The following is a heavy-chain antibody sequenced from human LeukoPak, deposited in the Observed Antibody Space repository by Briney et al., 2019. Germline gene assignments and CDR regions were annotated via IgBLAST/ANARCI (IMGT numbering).Heavy chain of an antibody. J-gene: IGHJ3*02. Sequence: GGSLRLSCAASLFTVSSNYMSWVRQAPGKGLEWVSVIYSGGSTYYADSVKGRFTISRDNSKNTLYLQMNSLRAEDTAVYYCASSIAAAVDPIGAFDIWGQGTMVTVSS. CDR2: IYSGGST. D-gene: IGHD6-13*01. CDR1: LFTVSSNY. V-gene: IGHV3-53*01. CDR3: ASSIAAAVDPIGAFDI.